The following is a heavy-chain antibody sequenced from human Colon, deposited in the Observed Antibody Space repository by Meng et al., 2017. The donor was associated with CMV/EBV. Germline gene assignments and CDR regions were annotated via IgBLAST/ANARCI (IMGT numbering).Heavy chain of an antibody. CDR3: ARPFGEYSYGYYYYYGMDV. CDR1: GYSFTSYW. V-gene: IGHV5-51*01. J-gene: IGHJ6*02. Sequence: GGSLRLSCKGSGYSFTSYWIGWVRQMPGKGLEWMGIIYPGDSDTRYSPSFQGQVTISADKSISTAYLQWSSLKASDTAMYYCARPFGEYSYGYYYYYGMDVWGQGTTVTVSS. CDR2: IYPGDSDT. D-gene: IGHD5-18*01.